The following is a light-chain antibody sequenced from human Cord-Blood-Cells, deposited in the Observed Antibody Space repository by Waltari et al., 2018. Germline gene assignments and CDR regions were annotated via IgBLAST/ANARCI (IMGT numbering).Light chain of an antibody. V-gene: IGLV2-11*01. CDR2: DVS. CDR3: CSYAGSYTYWV. CDR1: SSDVGGYNY. J-gene: IGLJ3*02. Sequence: QSALTQPRSVSGSPGQSVTISCTGTSSDVGGYNYVSWYQQHPGKAHKLMIYDVSKRPSGVPDLFSGSKSGNTAALTISGLQAEDEADYYCCSYAGSYTYWVFGGGTKLTVL.